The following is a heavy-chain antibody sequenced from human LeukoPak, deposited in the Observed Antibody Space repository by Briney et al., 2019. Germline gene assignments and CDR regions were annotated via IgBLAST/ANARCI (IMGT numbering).Heavy chain of an antibody. J-gene: IGHJ3*02. D-gene: IGHD5-12*01. CDR3: ARKWLSNAFDI. CDR1: GFTIDDFG. Sequence: GGSLRLSCAASGFTIDDFGMSWVRQAPGKGLEWVSGINWNGGRTGYADSVKGRFTISRDNAKKSLYLQMNSLRAEDTALYYCARKWLSNAFDIWGQGTMVTVSS. CDR2: INWNGGRT. V-gene: IGHV3-20*04.